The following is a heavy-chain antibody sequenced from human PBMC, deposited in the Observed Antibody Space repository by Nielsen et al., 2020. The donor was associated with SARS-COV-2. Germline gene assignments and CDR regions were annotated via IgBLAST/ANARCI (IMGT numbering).Heavy chain of an antibody. D-gene: IGHD6-13*01. V-gene: IGHV3-7*01. J-gene: IGHJ4*02. Sequence: GESLKISCAASGFTFSNYWMSWVRQAPGKGLEWVANIKQDGSEKYYVDSVKGRFTISRDNAKNSLYLQMNSLRAEDTAVYYCARLGSSSWYLDYWGQGTLVTVSS. CDR1: GFTFSNYW. CDR3: ARLGSSSWYLDY. CDR2: IKQDGSEK.